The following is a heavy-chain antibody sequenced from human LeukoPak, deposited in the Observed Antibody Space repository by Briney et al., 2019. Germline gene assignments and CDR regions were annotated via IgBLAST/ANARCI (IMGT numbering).Heavy chain of an antibody. J-gene: IGHJ4*02. V-gene: IGHV3-9*01. Sequence: PGGSLRLSCAASGFTFDDYAMHWVRQAPGKGLEWVSGISWNSGSIGYADSVKGRFTISRDNAKNSLYLQMNSLRAEDTAVYYCARALIGSSSLDYWGQGTLVTVSS. CDR1: GFTFDDYA. CDR3: ARALIGSSSLDY. D-gene: IGHD1-26*01. CDR2: ISWNSGSI.